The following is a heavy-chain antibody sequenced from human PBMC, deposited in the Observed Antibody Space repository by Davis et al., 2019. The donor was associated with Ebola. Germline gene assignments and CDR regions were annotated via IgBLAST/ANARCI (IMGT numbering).Heavy chain of an antibody. D-gene: IGHD3-22*01. CDR3: ARGGYYDSSGYSHAAFDL. CDR1: GFTFSTYD. J-gene: IGHJ3*01. V-gene: IGHV3-21*01. CDR2: ISSGSYYI. Sequence: GESLKISCAASGFTFSTYDMNWVRQAPGKGLEWVSSISSGSYYIYYADSLKGRFTISRDNAKNSPYLQMNSLRVEDTAVYHCARGGYYDSSGYSHAAFDLWGQGTMVTVSS.